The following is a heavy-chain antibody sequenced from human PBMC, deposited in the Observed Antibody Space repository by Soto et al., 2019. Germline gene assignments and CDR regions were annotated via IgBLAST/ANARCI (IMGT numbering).Heavy chain of an antibody. CDR1: GYTFTSYD. J-gene: IGHJ4*02. CDR2: MNPNRGNT. Sequence: QVQLVQSGAEVKKPGASVKVSCKASGYTFTSYDINWVRQATGQGLEWMGWMNPNRGNTGYAQKYQVKVTMTRNQSRSTAYMELSSLRSEATAVYYCARGTMHYWGQGTLVTVSS. CDR3: ARGTMHY. D-gene: IGHD1-1*01. V-gene: IGHV1-8*01.